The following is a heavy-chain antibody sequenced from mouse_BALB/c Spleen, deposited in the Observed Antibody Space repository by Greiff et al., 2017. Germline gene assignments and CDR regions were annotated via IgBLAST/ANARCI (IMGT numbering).Heavy chain of an antibody. J-gene: IGHJ2*01. Sequence: VQLQQSGTVLARPGASVKMSCKASGYSFTSYWMHWVKQRPGQGLEWIGAIYPGNSDTSYNQKFKGKAKLTAVTSASTAYMELSSLTNEDSAVYYCTGGLRRGDYFDYWGQGTTLTVSS. CDR1: GYSFTSYW. CDR3: TGGLRRGDYFDY. V-gene: IGHV1-5*01. D-gene: IGHD2-4*01. CDR2: IYPGNSDT.